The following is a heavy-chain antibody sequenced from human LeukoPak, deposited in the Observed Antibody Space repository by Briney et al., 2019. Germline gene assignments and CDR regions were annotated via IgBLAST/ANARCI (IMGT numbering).Heavy chain of an antibody. D-gene: IGHD3-10*01. Sequence: GGSLRLSCAASGFTFSGSAMHWVRQASGKGLEWVGRIRSKANSYATAYAASVKGRFTISRDDSKNTAYLQMNSLKTEDTAVYYCRVSMVRGVIIVKDYWGQGTLVTVSS. CDR1: GFTFSGSA. J-gene: IGHJ4*02. CDR2: IRSKANSYAT. CDR3: RVSMVRGVIIVKDY. V-gene: IGHV3-73*01.